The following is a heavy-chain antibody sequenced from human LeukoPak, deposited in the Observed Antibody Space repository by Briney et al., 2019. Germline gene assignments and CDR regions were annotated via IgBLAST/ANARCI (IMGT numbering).Heavy chain of an antibody. CDR3: AKVGDSSGYYNPYFDY. V-gene: IGHV3-9*01. CDR1: GFTFDDYA. D-gene: IGHD3-22*01. CDR2: ISWNSGSI. Sequence: PGGSLRLSCAASGFTFDDYAMHWVRQAPGKGLEWVSGISWNSGSIGYADSVKGRFTISRDNAKNSLYLQMNSPRAEDTALYYCAKVGDSSGYYNPYFDYWGQGTLVTVSS. J-gene: IGHJ4*02.